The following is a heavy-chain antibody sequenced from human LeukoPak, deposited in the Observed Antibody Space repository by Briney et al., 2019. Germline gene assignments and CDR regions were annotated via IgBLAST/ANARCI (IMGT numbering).Heavy chain of an antibody. V-gene: IGHV3-43D*04. Sequence: GGSLRVSCAASGFTFDDYAMHWVRQAPGKGLEWVCLISWDGGSTYYADSVKGRFTISRDNSSHTPYPQMNRLGAEDTALYYCAKDKEYSGFGPILSGYYYGMDVWGKGTTVTVSS. CDR1: GFTFDDYA. J-gene: IGHJ6*04. CDR2: ISWDGGST. CDR3: AKDKEYSGFGPILSGYYYGMDV. D-gene: IGHD5-12*01.